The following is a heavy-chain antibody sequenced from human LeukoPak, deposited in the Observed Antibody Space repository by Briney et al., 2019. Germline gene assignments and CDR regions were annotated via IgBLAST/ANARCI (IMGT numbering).Heavy chain of an antibody. V-gene: IGHV3-21*01. Sequence: GGSLRISCAASGFPFSRYSMNWVRQAPGKGLEWVSSITSSSGYIHYADSVKGRFTISRDNAKNSPYLQMNSLRAEDTAVYYCAREITSSSSFDSWGQGTLVTVSS. CDR1: GFPFSRYS. D-gene: IGHD6-6*01. J-gene: IGHJ4*02. CDR2: ITSSSGYI. CDR3: AREITSSSSFDS.